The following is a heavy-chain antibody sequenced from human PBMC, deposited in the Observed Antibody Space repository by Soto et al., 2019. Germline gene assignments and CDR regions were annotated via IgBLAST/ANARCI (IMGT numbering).Heavy chain of an antibody. D-gene: IGHD6-19*01. J-gene: IGHJ4*02. CDR3: VRDHLSGWPFDY. CDR1: GFTFRSYS. Sequence: EVQLVESGGGFVQPGGSLRLSCAASGFTFRSYSMNWVRQAPGKGLEWVSYISSGSSPIYYADSVKGRFTISRDNGKNSLYLQMNSLRDEDTAVYYCVRDHLSGWPFDYWGQGTLVTVSS. V-gene: IGHV3-48*02. CDR2: ISSGSSPI.